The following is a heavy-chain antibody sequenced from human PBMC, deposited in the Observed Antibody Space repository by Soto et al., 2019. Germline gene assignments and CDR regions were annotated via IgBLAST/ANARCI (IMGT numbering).Heavy chain of an antibody. J-gene: IGHJ4*02. CDR3: AKAYYDFWSGYYDY. Sequence: GGSLRLSCAASGFTFDDYAMHWVRQAPRKGLEWVSLISWDGGSTYYADSVKGRFTISRDNSKNSLYLQMNSLRAEDTALYYCAKAYYDFWSGYYDYWGQGTLVTVSS. D-gene: IGHD3-3*01. CDR2: ISWDGGST. V-gene: IGHV3-43D*03. CDR1: GFTFDDYA.